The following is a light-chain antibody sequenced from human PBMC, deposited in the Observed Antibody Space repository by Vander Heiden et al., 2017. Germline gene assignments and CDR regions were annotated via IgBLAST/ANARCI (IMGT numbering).Light chain of an antibody. J-gene: IGKJ4*01. CDR2: DTS. CDR3: QQRSNWLT. Sequence: EIVLTQSPATLSSSPGERATLSSRASQSVSSYLAWYQQKPGQAPKLLIYDTSNRATSIPARFSGSGSGTDFTLTISSLEPEDFAVYYCQQRSNWLTFGGGTKVEIK. CDR1: QSVSSY. V-gene: IGKV3-11*01.